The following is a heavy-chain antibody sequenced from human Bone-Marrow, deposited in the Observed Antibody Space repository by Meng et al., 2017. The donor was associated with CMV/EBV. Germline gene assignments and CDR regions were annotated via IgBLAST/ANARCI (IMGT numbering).Heavy chain of an antibody. D-gene: IGHD2-2*01. V-gene: IGHV3-30*02. CDR2: IRYDGRNK. Sequence: GESLKISCAASGFTVSNNYISWVRQAPGKGLEWMAFIRYDGRNKYYADSVKGRFTISRDNSKNTLYLQMNSLRAEDTDVYYCEKDLRGYCSSISCYGGLDPWGQGTLVTVSS. CDR1: GFTVSNNY. CDR3: EKDLRGYCSSISCYGGLDP. J-gene: IGHJ5*02.